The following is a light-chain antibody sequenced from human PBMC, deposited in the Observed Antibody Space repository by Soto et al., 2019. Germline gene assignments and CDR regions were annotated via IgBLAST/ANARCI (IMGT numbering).Light chain of an antibody. V-gene: IGLV2-8*01. J-gene: IGLJ1*01. Sequence: LTQPPSASGSPGQSVTISCTGTSSDVGDNYVSWYQQHLGKAPKLIIYEVSQRPSGVPDRFSGSKSGNTASLTVSGLQTEDEADYYCSAYAGSNNFLFGSGTKATVL. CDR2: EVS. CDR3: SAYAGSNNFL. CDR1: SSDVGDNY.